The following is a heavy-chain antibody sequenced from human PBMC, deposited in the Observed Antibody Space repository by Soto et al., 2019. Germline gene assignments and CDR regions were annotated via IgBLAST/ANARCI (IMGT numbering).Heavy chain of an antibody. V-gene: IGHV1-2*02. Sequence: ASVKGSCKASGYSLRANYIHWARQAPVQGLEWMGWSNPNSSGTVYAQKFQGRVTMTRDTSLTTAYMQLNRLTPDDTAIYYCARDLIVDGPDNYAMDVWGQGTTVTVSS. CDR1: GYSLRANY. J-gene: IGHJ6*02. D-gene: IGHD3-22*01. CDR2: SNPNSSGT. CDR3: ARDLIVDGPDNYAMDV.